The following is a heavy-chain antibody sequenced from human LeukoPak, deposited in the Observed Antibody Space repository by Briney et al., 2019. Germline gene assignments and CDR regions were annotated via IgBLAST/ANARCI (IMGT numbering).Heavy chain of an antibody. CDR1: GGSISSSSYY. D-gene: IGHD6-13*01. Sequence: SETLSLTCTVSGGSISSSSYYWGWIRQPPGKGLEWIGSIYYSGSTYYNPSLKSRVTISVDTSKNQFSLKLSSVTAADTAVYYCARDGALAAAARTPFDYWGQGTLVTVSS. V-gene: IGHV4-39*07. CDR3: ARDGALAAAARTPFDY. CDR2: IYYSGST. J-gene: IGHJ4*02.